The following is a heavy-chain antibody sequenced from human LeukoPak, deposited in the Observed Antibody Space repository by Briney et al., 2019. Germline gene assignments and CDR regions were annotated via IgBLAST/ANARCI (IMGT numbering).Heavy chain of an antibody. J-gene: IGHJ4*02. V-gene: IGHV1-2*02. CDR2: INPNNGGT. CDR3: ARGLYSGNDY. CDR1: GYTFTGYY. Sequence: ASVKVSCKASGYTFTGYYLHWVRQAPGQGLEWMGWINPNNGGTTYAQKFQGRVTMTRNTSISTAYMELSSLRSEDTAVYYCARGLYSGNDYWGQGTLVTVSS. D-gene: IGHD1-26*01.